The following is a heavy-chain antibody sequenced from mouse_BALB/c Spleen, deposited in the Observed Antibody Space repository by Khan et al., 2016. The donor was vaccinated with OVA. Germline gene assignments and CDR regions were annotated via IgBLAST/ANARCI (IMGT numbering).Heavy chain of an antibody. CDR3: AISFYGYDWFAY. Sequence: QVQLKESGPGLVAPSQSLSITCTVSGSSSTSYGVSWARQTPGKGLDWRGVIWSDGNTNYHSSLKSRLTITKDNSKSQVLLKLNSLQTDDTATYYCAISFYGYDWFAYWGQGTLVTVSA. CDR1: GSSSTSYG. J-gene: IGHJ3*01. CDR2: IWSDGNT. V-gene: IGHV2-3*01. D-gene: IGHD2-2*01.